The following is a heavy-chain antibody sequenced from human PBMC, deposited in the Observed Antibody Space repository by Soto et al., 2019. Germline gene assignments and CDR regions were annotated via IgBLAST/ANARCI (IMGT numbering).Heavy chain of an antibody. CDR3: ARDEILYR. Sequence: QVQLVESGGGVVQPGRSLRLSSAASGFTFSSYAMHWVLQAPGKGLEWVAVISYDGSNKYYADSVKGRFTISRDNSKNPLYLQMNSLRAEDTAVYYCARDEILYRWGQGTLVTVSS. D-gene: IGHD2-15*01. J-gene: IGHJ4*02. CDR1: GFTFSSYA. CDR2: ISYDGSNK. V-gene: IGHV3-30-3*01.